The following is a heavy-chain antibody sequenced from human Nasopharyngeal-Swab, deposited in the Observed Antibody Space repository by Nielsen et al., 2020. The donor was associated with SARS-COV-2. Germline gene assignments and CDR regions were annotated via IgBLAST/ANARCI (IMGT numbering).Heavy chain of an antibody. CDR1: GYTFTSYG. V-gene: IGHV1-18*01. D-gene: IGHD1-26*01. Sequence: ASVKVSCKASGYTFTSYGISWVRQAPGQGLEWMGWISAYNGNTNYAQKLQGRVTMTTDTSTSTAYMELRSLRSDDTAVYYCARDPPYGGATPHYYYYGMDVWGQGTTVTVSS. CDR2: ISAYNGNT. CDR3: ARDPPYGGATPHYYYYGMDV. J-gene: IGHJ6*02.